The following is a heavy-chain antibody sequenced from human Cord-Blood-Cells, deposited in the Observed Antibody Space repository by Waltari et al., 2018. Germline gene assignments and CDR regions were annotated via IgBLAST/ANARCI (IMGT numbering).Heavy chain of an antibody. CDR2: IKRKTDGGTK. V-gene: IGHV3-15*01. CDR1: GFTFSNAW. Sequence: EVQLVESGGGLVKPGGSLRLSCSAFGFTFSNAWIVWVRQAPRKGLEWGCPIKRKTDGGTKEYAAPVKGRCNISRDDSKNTLYLQMNSLKTEDTAVYYCTTQLVDYWGQGTLVTVSS. J-gene: IGHJ4*02. CDR3: TTQLVDY.